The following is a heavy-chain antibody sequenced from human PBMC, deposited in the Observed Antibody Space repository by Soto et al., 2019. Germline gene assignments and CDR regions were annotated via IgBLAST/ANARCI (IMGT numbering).Heavy chain of an antibody. D-gene: IGHD2-2*01. CDR3: ARGGTRDGMDV. J-gene: IGHJ6*02. V-gene: IGHV4-61*01. Sequence: QVQLQESGPGLVKPSETLPLTCTVSGGSISSGSYYYIWIRQPPGKGLEWIGFVYYTGSTIHNPSLKSRVTISVDTSKNQFSLKLSSVTAADTAVYYCARGGTRDGMDVWGQGTTVTVSS. CDR1: GGSISSGSYY. CDR2: VYYTGST.